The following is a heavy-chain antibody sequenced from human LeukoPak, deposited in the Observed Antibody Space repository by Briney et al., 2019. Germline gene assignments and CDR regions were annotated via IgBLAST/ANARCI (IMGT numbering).Heavy chain of an antibody. CDR3: TTGSWGSYYLDY. Sequence: GGSLRLSCAASGFTFSNAWMSWVRQAPGKGLEWVGRIKSKTDGGTTDYAAPVKGRFTISRDDSKNTLYLQMNSLKTEDTAVYYCTTGSWGSYYLDYWGQGTLVTVSS. CDR2: IKSKTDGGTT. CDR1: GFTFSNAW. J-gene: IGHJ4*02. V-gene: IGHV3-15*01. D-gene: IGHD3-16*01.